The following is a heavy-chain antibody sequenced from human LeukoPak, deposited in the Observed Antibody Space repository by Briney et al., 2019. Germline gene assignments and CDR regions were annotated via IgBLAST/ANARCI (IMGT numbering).Heavy chain of an antibody. J-gene: IGHJ4*02. Sequence: SETLSLTCTVSGDSISSSGHWWGWIRQPPGEGLEWIGSISYSGSPSYTPSLKSRVTISVDTSKTQLSLRLSSVTAADTAVYYCARPSSSGSYYYWGQGTLVTAS. D-gene: IGHD1-26*01. CDR3: ARPSSSGSYYY. V-gene: IGHV4-39*01. CDR2: ISYSGSP. CDR1: GDSISSSGHW.